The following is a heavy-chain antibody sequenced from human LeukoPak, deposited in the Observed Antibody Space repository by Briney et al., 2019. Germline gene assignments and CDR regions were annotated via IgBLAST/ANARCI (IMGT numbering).Heavy chain of an antibody. V-gene: IGHV3-11*06. J-gene: IGHJ4*02. CDR2: ISGGSSYT. CDR1: GLTFSDYY. CDR3: ARVSLLDDGGLGDY. Sequence: AGSLRLSCAASGLTFSDYYMTWFRQAAGKGLEWVAYISGGSSYTNFADSVKGRFTISRDNAKNSLYLQMNSLRAEDTAVYYCARVSLLDDGGLGDYWGQGTLVTVSS. D-gene: IGHD4-23*01.